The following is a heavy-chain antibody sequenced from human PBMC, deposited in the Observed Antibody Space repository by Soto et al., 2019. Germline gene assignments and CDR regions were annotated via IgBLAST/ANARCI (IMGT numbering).Heavy chain of an antibody. CDR1: GGTFSSYA. D-gene: IGHD1-1*01. Sequence: GASVKVSCKASGGTFSSYAISWVRQAPGQGLEWMGGIIPIFGTANYAQKFQGRVTITADESTSTAYMELSSLRSEDTAVYYCARGYFRGWNDPSDYWGQGTLVTVSS. CDR3: ARGYFRGWNDPSDY. V-gene: IGHV1-69*13. J-gene: IGHJ4*02. CDR2: IIPIFGTA.